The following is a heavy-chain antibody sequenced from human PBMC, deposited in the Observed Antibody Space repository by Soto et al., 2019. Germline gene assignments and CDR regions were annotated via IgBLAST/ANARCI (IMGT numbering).Heavy chain of an antibody. V-gene: IGHV1-8*01. CDR3: ARVVWERTYYDFWSGSNYYYYYGMDV. CDR1: GYTFTSYD. Sequence: ASVKVSCKASGYTFTSYDINWVRQATGQGLEWMGWMNPNSGNTGYAQKFQGRVTMTRNTSISTAYMELSSLRSEDTAVYYCARVVWERTYYDFWSGSNYYYYYGMDVWGRGTTVTVSS. J-gene: IGHJ6*02. D-gene: IGHD3-3*01. CDR2: MNPNSGNT.